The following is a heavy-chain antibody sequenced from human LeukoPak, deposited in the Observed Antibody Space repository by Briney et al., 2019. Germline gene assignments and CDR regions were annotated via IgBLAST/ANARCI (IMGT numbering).Heavy chain of an antibody. J-gene: IGHJ5*01. V-gene: IGHV3-23*01. CDR2: INANSGTT. CDR3: AKPISGGLAVTADWFHP. D-gene: IGHD6-19*01. CDR1: GXAFSVYA. Sequence: GGSLRLSWSASGXAFSVYAMSWLRQPPGKGQEWVSTINANSGTTSYAASVRGRFTISRDNSKNTLYLQLNTLRADDTATYYCAKPISGGLAVTADWFHPWGQGTLVVVSS.